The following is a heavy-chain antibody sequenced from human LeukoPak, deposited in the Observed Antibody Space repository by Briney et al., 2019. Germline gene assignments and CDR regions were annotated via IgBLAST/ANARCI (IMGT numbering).Heavy chain of an antibody. CDR2: ISYDGSNK. D-gene: IGHD2-2*01. CDR1: GFTFSSYG. V-gene: IGHV3-30*18. J-gene: IGHJ4*02. Sequence: GGSLRLSCAASGFTFSSYGMHWVRQAPGKGLEWVAVISYDGSNKYYADSVKGRFTISRDNSKNTLYLQMNSLRAEDTAVYYCANEGGCSSTSCYSYYFDYWGQGTLVTVSS. CDR3: ANEGGCSSTSCYSYYFDY.